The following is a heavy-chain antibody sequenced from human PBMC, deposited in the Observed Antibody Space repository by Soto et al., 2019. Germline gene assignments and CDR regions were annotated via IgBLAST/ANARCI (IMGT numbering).Heavy chain of an antibody. D-gene: IGHD3-3*01. Sequence: QVQLQESGPGLVKPSQTLSLTCTVSGGSISSGGYCWSWIRQHPGKGLEWIGYIYYSGSTYYNPSLKSRVTISVDTSKNQFSLKLSSVTAADTAVYYCARGGGYDFWSGQDAFDIWGQGTMVTVSS. V-gene: IGHV4-31*03. CDR2: IYYSGST. J-gene: IGHJ3*02. CDR1: GGSISSGGYC. CDR3: ARGGGYDFWSGQDAFDI.